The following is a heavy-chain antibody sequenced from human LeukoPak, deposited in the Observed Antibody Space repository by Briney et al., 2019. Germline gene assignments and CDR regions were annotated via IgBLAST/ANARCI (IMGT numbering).Heavy chain of an antibody. V-gene: IGHV4-39*07. J-gene: IGHJ4*02. D-gene: IGHD6-13*01. CDR2: IYYSGST. CDR3: ARSPSKAAAGTN. CDR1: GGSISSSSYY. Sequence: SETLSLTCTVSGGSISSSSYYWGWIRQPPGKGLEWIGSIYYSGSTNYNPSLKSRVTISVDTSKNQFSLKLSSVTAADTAVYYCARSPSKAAAGTNWGQGTLVTVSS.